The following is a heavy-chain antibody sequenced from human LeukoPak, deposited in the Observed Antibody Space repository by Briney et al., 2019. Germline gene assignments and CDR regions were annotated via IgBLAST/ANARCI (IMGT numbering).Heavy chain of an antibody. CDR3: ARYLSYYYDSSGYYYSLLFDH. Sequence: GGSLRLSCAASGFTFSSYWMSWVRQAPGKGLEWVANIKQDGSEKYYVDSVKGRFTISRDNAKNSLYLQMNSLRAEDTAVYYCARYLSYYYDSSGYYYSLLFDHWGQGTLVTVSS. CDR2: IKQDGSEK. J-gene: IGHJ4*02. V-gene: IGHV3-7*01. CDR1: GFTFSSYW. D-gene: IGHD3-22*01.